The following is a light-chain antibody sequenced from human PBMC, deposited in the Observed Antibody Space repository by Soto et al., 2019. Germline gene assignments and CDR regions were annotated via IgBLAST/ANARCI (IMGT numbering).Light chain of an antibody. CDR1: SSDIGGYNY. Sequence: QSALTQPPSASGSPGQSVTISCTGTSSDIGGYNYVSWYQHHPGKAPRLLIYEVFKRPSGVPNRFSGSKSGNRASLTVSGLQAEDEADYYCSSYAGYNNFVFGTGTK. J-gene: IGLJ1*01. CDR2: EVF. CDR3: SSYAGYNNFV. V-gene: IGLV2-8*01.